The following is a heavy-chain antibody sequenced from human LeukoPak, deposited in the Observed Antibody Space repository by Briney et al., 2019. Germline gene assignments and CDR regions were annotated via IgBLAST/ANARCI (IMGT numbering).Heavy chain of an antibody. J-gene: IGHJ4*02. CDR2: IYYSGTT. D-gene: IGHD2-8*02. CDR1: GGSISTSGYY. Sequence: SETLSLTCTVSGGSISTSGYYWGWIRQPPGKGLEWIGIIYYSGTTYYIQSLKSRVTISVDTSRNQFSLTVNSVTAADTAVYYCARSLGYCTGATCYSFDSWGQGTLVTVSS. CDR3: ARSLGYCTGATCYSFDS. V-gene: IGHV4-39*01.